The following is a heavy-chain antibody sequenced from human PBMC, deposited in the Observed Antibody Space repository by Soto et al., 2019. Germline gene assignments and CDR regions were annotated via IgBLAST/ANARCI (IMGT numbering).Heavy chain of an antibody. J-gene: IGHJ4*02. CDR1: GGSISSGGYY. CDR2: IYYSGST. Sequence: QVQLQESGPGLVKPSQTLSLTCTVSGGSISSGGYYWSWIRQHPGKGLEWSGYIYYSGSTYYNPSLKSRVPISVDASNNQFSPKLSSGTAADTAVSYCARGRGTISGYYPFFDYWGQGTLVTVSS. CDR3: ARGRGTISGYYPFFDY. V-gene: IGHV4-31*03. D-gene: IGHD3-22*01.